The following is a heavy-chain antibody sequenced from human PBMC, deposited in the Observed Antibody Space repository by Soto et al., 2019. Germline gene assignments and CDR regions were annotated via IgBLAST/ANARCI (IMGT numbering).Heavy chain of an antibody. J-gene: IGHJ4*02. CDR3: ARVDGDYVYFDY. CDR2: IYYSGST. V-gene: IGHV4-31*03. Sequence: SETLSLTCTVSGGSISSGGYYWSWIRQHPGKGLEWIGYIYYSGSTYYNPSLKSRVTISVDTSKNQFSLKLSSVTAADTAVYYCARVDGDYVYFDYWGQGTLVTVSS. D-gene: IGHD4-17*01. CDR1: GGSISSGGYY.